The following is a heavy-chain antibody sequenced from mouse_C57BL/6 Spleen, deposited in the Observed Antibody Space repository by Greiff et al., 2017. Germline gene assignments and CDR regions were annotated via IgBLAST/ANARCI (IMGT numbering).Heavy chain of an antibody. Sequence: VQLQQPGAELVKPGASVKLSCKASGYTFTSYWMHWVKQRPGQGLEWIGMIHPNSGSTNYNEKFKGKATLTVDKSSSTAYMQLSSLTSEDSAVYYCARYYGHYYAMDYWGQGTSVTVSS. CDR2: IHPNSGST. CDR1: GYTFTSYW. V-gene: IGHV1-64*01. D-gene: IGHD1-1*01. J-gene: IGHJ4*01. CDR3: ARYYGHYYAMDY.